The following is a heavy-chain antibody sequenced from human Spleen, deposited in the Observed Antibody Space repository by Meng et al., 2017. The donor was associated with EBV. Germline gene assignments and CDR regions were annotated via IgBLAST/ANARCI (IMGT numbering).Heavy chain of an antibody. V-gene: IGHV4-28*01. CDR3: AIRVRYFDWSDNYFNP. CDR2: IYYCVIT. J-gene: IGHJ5*02. CDR1: RYFISNSLW. D-gene: IGHD3-9*01. Sequence: SRYFISNSLWWDWIRRSPGKGLEWVGYIYYCVITYCKPSLKSRITMSANTSKNQFSLKLSSATAADTAVYYCAIRVRYFDWSDNYFNPWGQGTLVTVSS.